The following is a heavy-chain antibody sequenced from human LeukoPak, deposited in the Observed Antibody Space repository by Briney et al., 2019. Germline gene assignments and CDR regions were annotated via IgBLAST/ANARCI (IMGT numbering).Heavy chain of an antibody. CDR3: ARDRGVDYCSGGSCSHYYYYMDV. Sequence: ASVKVSCKASGYTFTGNYMHWVRQAPGQGLEWMGWINPNSGGTNYAQKFQGRVTMTRDTSISTAYMELSRLRSDDTAVYYCARDRGVDYCSGGSCSHYYYYMDVWGKGTTVTISS. D-gene: IGHD2-15*01. CDR2: INPNSGGT. V-gene: IGHV1-2*02. CDR1: GYTFTGNY. J-gene: IGHJ6*03.